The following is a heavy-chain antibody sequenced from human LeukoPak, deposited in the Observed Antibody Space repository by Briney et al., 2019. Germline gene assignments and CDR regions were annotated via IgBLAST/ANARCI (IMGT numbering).Heavy chain of an antibody. CDR1: GFNFSNYW. J-gene: IGHJ6*02. CDR3: ARGVGQGYYYYGMDV. CDR2: INSDGSST. V-gene: IGHV3-74*01. D-gene: IGHD1-26*01. Sequence: GGSLRLSCVASGFNFSNYWMNWVRQAPGKGLVWVSRINSDGSSTSYADSVKGRFTISRDNAKNTLYLQMNSLRAEDTAVYYCARGVGQGYYYYGMDVWGQGTTVTVCS.